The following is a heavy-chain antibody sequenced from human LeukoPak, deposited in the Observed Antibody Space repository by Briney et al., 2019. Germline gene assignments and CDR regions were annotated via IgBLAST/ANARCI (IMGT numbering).Heavy chain of an antibody. J-gene: IGHJ3*02. CDR3: AKDSIRYGDYPPDAFDI. Sequence: PGGSLRLSCAASGFTFSNYAMSWIRQAPGKGLEWVSAISSGGGNTDYADSVKGRFTISRDNSKNTVYLQMNSLRAEDTAVYYCAKDSIRYGDYPPDAFDIWGQGTMVTVSS. V-gene: IGHV3-23*01. D-gene: IGHD4-17*01. CDR2: ISSGGGNT. CDR1: GFTFSNYA.